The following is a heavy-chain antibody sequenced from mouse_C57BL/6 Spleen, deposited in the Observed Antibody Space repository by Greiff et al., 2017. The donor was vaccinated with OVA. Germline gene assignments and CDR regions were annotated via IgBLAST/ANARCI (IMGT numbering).Heavy chain of an antibody. CDR3: TRDYYDFCWYFDV. Sequence: VQLQQSGAELVRPGASVTLSCKASGYTFTDYEMHWVKQTPVHGLEWIGAIDPETGGTAYNQKFKGKAILTADKSSSTAYMELRSLTSEDSAVYYCTRDYYDFCWYFDVWGTGTTVTVSS. V-gene: IGHV1-15*01. J-gene: IGHJ1*03. D-gene: IGHD1-1*01. CDR2: IDPETGGT. CDR1: GYTFTDYE.